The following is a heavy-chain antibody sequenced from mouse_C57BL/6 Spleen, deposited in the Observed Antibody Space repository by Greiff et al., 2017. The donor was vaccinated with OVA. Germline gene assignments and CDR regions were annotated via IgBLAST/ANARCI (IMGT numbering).Heavy chain of an antibody. J-gene: IGHJ1*03. CDR2: ISSGSSTI. CDR3: ARPANPYWYFDV. CDR1: GFTFSDYG. Sequence: EVKVVESGGGLVKPGGSLKLSCAASGFTFSDYGMHWVRQAPEKGLEWVAYISSGSSTIYYADTVKGRFTISRDNAKNTLFLQMTRLRSEETAMYYCARPANPYWYFDVWGTGTTVTVSS. V-gene: IGHV5-17*01. D-gene: IGHD1-2*01.